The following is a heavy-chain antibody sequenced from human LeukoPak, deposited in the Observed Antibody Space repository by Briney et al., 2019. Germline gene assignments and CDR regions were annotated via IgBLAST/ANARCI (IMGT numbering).Heavy chain of an antibody. Sequence: PGGSLRLSCAASGFTFSHYSMNWVRQAPGKGLEWVSYISSSGNTIYYADSVKGRFTISRDNAKNSLYLQMNSLRAEDTALYYCARGLGPDYWGQGTLVTVSS. J-gene: IGHJ4*02. CDR3: ARGLGPDY. V-gene: IGHV3-48*04. D-gene: IGHD3-9*01. CDR2: ISSSGNTI. CDR1: GFTFSHYS.